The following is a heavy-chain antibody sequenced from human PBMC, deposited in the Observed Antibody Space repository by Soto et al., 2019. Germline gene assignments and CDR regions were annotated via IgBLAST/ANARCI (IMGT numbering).Heavy chain of an antibody. CDR3: AKDDTAMVTNH. V-gene: IGHV3-30*18. Sequence: GGSLRLSCAASGFTFSSYGMHWVGQAPGKGLEWVAVISYDGSNKYYADSVKGRFTISRDNSKNTLYLQMNSLRAEDTAVYYCAKDDTAMVTNHWGQGKMVTVSS. D-gene: IGHD5-18*01. CDR2: ISYDGSNK. CDR1: GFTFSSYG. J-gene: IGHJ3*01.